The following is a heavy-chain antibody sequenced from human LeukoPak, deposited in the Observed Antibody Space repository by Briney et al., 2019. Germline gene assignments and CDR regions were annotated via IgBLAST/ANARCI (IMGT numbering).Heavy chain of an antibody. D-gene: IGHD6-19*01. CDR1: GFTFGTYG. CDR3: AKGRGMTVAGRSWFDP. CDR2: ISGGGSNT. Sequence: GGSLRLSCAASGFTFGTYGMTWVRQAPGKGLEWVSAISGGGSNTYYADSVKGRFTMSRDNSRNTLYLQMNSLRAEDTALYYCAKGRGMTVAGRSWFDPWGQGTLVTVSS. J-gene: IGHJ5*02. V-gene: IGHV3-23*01.